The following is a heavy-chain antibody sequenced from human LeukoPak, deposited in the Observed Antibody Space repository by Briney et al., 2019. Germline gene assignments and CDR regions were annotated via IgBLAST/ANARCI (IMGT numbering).Heavy chain of an antibody. Sequence: ASVKVSCKASGYTFTSYDINWVRQATGQGLEWMGWMNPNSGNTGYAQKFQGRVTMTRNTSISTAYMELSSLRSEDTAVYYCATEYQLLSDAFDIWGQGTMVTVSS. CDR1: GYTFTSYD. V-gene: IGHV1-8*01. D-gene: IGHD2-2*01. CDR2: MNPNSGNT. CDR3: ATEYQLLSDAFDI. J-gene: IGHJ3*02.